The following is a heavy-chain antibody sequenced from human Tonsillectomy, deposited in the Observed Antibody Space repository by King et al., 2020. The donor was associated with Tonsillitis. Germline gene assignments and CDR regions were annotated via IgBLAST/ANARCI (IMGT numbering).Heavy chain of an antibody. D-gene: IGHD1-26*01. CDR2: INPSGGDT. CDR1: GYTFSSHY. CDR3: SRVAEWELLRGYYYYGMDV. Sequence: QLVQSGAEVKKPGASVKVSCKASGYTFSSHYMHWVRQAPGQGLEWMGIINPSGGDTSYAQKFQGRVTMTRDTSTSTVYMELSSLKSEDTAVYYCSRVAEWELLRGYYYYGMDVWGQGTTVTVSS. J-gene: IGHJ6*02. V-gene: IGHV1-46*03.